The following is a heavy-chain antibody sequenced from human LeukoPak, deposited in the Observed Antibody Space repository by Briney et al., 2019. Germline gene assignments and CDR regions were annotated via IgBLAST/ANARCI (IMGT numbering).Heavy chain of an antibody. J-gene: IGHJ4*02. V-gene: IGHV3-23*01. CDR2: IRGSDGST. D-gene: IGHD5-18*01. Sequence: GGSLRLSCAASGFTFSSYAMNWVRQAPGKGLEWVSAIRGSDGSTYYADSVKGRFTISRDNSKNTLYLQMNSLRAEDTAVYYCAKSLVGFSYGKLDYWGQGTLVTVSS. CDR1: GFTFSSYA. CDR3: AKSLVGFSYGKLDY.